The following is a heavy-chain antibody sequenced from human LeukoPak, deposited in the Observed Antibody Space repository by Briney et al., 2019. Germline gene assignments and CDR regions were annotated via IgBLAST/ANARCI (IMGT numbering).Heavy chain of an antibody. CDR2: IKQDGSEK. J-gene: IGHJ6*03. Sequence: GASLRLSCAASGFTFSSYWMSLVRQAPGKVLEWVANIKQDGSEKYYVDSVKGRFTISRDNAKNSLYLQMNSLRAEDTAVYYCARIRALLIGHYMDVWGKGTTVTVSS. D-gene: IGHD1-26*01. CDR1: GFTFSSYW. V-gene: IGHV3-7*01. CDR3: ARIRALLIGHYMDV.